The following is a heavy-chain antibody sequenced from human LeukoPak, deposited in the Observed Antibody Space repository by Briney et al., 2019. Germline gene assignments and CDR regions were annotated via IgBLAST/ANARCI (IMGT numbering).Heavy chain of an antibody. Sequence: GGSLRLSCAASGFTFDDYAMHWVRQAPGKGLEWVSGISWNSGSIGYADSVKGRFTISRDNAKNPLYLQMNSLRAEDTALYYCAKDIAAAGTGWYFDLWGRGTLVTVSS. V-gene: IGHV3-9*01. CDR2: ISWNSGSI. D-gene: IGHD6-13*01. CDR3: AKDIAAAGTGWYFDL. CDR1: GFTFDDYA. J-gene: IGHJ2*01.